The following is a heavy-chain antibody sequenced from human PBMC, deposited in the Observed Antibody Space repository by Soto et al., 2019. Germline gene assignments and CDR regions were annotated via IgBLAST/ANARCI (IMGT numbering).Heavy chain of an antibody. D-gene: IGHD3-10*01. CDR3: APRYFYRSGKYGVHI. CDR2: ISCTGTA. CDR1: GGSISSSSYY. Sequence: PSETLSLTCPVSGGSISSSSYYWGWIRQPPGKGLEWIGPISCTGTAFYNPSLNSRVTISVDRSKNQFSLKLSSVPAQDTPVYYRAPRYFYRSGKYGVHIWGQGTTVAASS. V-gene: IGHV4-39*01. J-gene: IGHJ6*01.